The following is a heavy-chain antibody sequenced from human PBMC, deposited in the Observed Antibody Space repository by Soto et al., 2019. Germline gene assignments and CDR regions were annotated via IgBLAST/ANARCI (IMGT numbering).Heavy chain of an antibody. Sequence: EVQLLESGGGLVQPGGSLSLSCAASGFTFSSYAMSWVRQAPGKWLEWDSAISGSGGSTYYADSVKGRFTMSRDNSKNTLYLQMNSLRAEDTAVYYCAKDRRPGYYDSSGYQPYDAFDIWCQGTMVTVSS. CDR1: GFTFSSYA. D-gene: IGHD3-22*01. J-gene: IGHJ3*02. V-gene: IGHV3-23*01. CDR3: AKDRRPGYYDSSGYQPYDAFDI. CDR2: ISGSGGST.